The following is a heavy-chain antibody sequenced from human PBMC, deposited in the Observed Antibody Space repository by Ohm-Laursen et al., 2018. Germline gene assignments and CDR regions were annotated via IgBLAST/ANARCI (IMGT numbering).Heavy chain of an antibody. Sequence: SLRLSCAAPGFTFNSRGMTWVRQAPGKGLEWVANITHDGHETFYVDSVKGRFTISRDNAKNSLYLQMNSLRAEDTAVYYCVLGEWLDYCGQGTLVTVSS. J-gene: IGHJ4*02. V-gene: IGHV3-7*01. CDR2: ITHDGHET. CDR3: VLGEWLDY. CDR1: GFTFNSRG. D-gene: IGHD3-16*01.